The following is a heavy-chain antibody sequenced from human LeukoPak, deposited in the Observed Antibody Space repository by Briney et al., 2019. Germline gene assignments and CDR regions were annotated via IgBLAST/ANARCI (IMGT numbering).Heavy chain of an antibody. Sequence: SETLSLTCTVSGASITSFHWTWIRQPAGKGLEWIGLIYSSGSTIYNPSLQSRVAMSLDMTNNQLSLKLSSVTAADTAMYYCARKDGDYWGQGTLVTVSS. CDR3: ARKDGDY. CDR2: IYSSGST. V-gene: IGHV4-4*07. J-gene: IGHJ4*02. D-gene: IGHD6-6*01. CDR1: GASITSFH.